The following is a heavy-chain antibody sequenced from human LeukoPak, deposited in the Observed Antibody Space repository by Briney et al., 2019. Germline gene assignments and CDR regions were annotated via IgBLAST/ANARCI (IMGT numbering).Heavy chain of an antibody. CDR1: GFSISAYW. V-gene: IGHV3-7*03. D-gene: IGHD6-19*01. CDR3: AKGPSSGWYSGPYFDY. CDR2: INQDGSEK. J-gene: IGHJ4*02. Sequence: GGSLRLSCAASGFSISAYWMTWVRQAPGKGLEWVANINQDGSEKYSVDSVKGRFTISRDNAKNSLYLQMNSLRAEDTALYYCAKGPSSGWYSGPYFDYWGQGTLVTVSS.